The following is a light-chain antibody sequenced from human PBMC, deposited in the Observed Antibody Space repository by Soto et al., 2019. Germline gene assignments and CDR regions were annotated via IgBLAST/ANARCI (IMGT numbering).Light chain of an antibody. V-gene: IGLV1-51*01. CDR2: DNE. J-gene: IGLJ1*01. CDR3: GTWDTSLSAYV. Sequence: QSVLTQPPSVSAASGQKATISCSGSRSNIGDNYVSWYQLLPGAAPKLLISDNERRPSGIPDRFSGSKSSTTATLAIAGLQTADEAEYYCGTWDTSLSAYVFAAGTKVTVL. CDR1: RSNIGDNY.